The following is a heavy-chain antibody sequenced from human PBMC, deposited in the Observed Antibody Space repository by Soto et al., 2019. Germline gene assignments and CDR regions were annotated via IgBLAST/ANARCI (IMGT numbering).Heavy chain of an antibody. CDR1: GFTFSSYA. V-gene: IGHV3-30-3*01. Sequence: PGGSLRLSCAASGFTFSSYAMHWVRQAPGKGLEWVAVISYDGSNKYYADSVKGRFTISRDNSKNTLYLQMNSLRAEDTAVYYCARVLNRRSGSYHYGIDVWGQGTTVTVSS. J-gene: IGHJ6*02. D-gene: IGHD3-10*01. CDR3: ARVLNRRSGSYHYGIDV. CDR2: ISYDGSNK.